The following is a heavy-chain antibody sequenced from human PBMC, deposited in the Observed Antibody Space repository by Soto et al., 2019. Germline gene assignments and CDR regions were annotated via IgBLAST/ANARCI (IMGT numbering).Heavy chain of an antibody. V-gene: IGHV6-1*01. CDR3: ASGSGYYYYYVMDV. D-gene: IGHD2-15*01. CDR1: GDSVSSNSAA. J-gene: IGHJ6*02. CDR2: TYYRSKWYN. Sequence: SQTLSLTCAISGDSVSSNSAAWNWIRQSPSRGLEWLGRTYYRSKWYNDYAVSVKSRITINPDTSKNQFSLQLNSVTPEDTAVYYCASGSGYYYYYVMDVCAQGALVTVSS.